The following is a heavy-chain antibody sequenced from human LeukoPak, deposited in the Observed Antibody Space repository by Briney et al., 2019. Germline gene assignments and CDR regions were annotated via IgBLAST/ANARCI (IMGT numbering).Heavy chain of an antibody. CDR3: ARDPHYYDSSGSGDAFDI. D-gene: IGHD3-22*01. Sequence: GGSLRLSCAASGFTVSSNYMSWVRQAPGKGLEWVSVIYSGGSTYYADSVKGRFTISRDNSKNTLYLQMNSLRAEDTAVYYCARDPHYYDSSGSGDAFDIWGQGTMVTVSP. J-gene: IGHJ3*02. CDR1: GFTVSSNY. CDR2: IYSGGST. V-gene: IGHV3-53*01.